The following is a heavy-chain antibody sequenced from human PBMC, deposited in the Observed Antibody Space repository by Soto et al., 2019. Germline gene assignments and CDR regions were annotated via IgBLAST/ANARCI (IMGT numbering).Heavy chain of an antibody. CDR1: GFTFSSYG. J-gene: IGHJ5*02. CDR2: IKQVGSED. CDR3: AREPYSSSWFDP. V-gene: IGHV3-7*01. Sequence: PGGSLRLSCAASGFTFSSYGMHWVRQAPGKGLEWVANIKQVGSEDYYVDSVKGRFTISRDNAKNSLYLQMNSLRAEDTAVYYCAREPYSSSWFDPWGQGTLVTVSS. D-gene: IGHD6-13*01.